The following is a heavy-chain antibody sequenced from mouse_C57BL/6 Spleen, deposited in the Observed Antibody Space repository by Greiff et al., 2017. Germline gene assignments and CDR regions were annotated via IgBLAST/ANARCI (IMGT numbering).Heavy chain of an antibody. J-gene: IGHJ4*01. Sequence: VQLQQSGPGLVKPSQSLSLTCSVTGYSITSGYYWNWIRQFPGNKLEWMGYISYDGSNNYNPSLKNRISITRDTSKNQFFLKLNSVTTEDTATYYCARAEDGYYGDGAMDYWGQGTSVTVSS. D-gene: IGHD2-3*01. V-gene: IGHV3-6*01. CDR2: ISYDGSN. CDR3: ARAEDGYYGDGAMDY. CDR1: GYSITSGYY.